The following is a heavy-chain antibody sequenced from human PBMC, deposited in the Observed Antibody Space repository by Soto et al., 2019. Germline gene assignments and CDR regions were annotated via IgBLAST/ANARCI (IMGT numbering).Heavy chain of an antibody. D-gene: IGHD2-21*02. J-gene: IGHJ4*02. CDR2: INHSGST. CDR1: GGSFSGYY. V-gene: IGHV4-34*01. CDR3: ARGVTLDY. Sequence: SETLSLTCAVYGGSFSGYYWSWIRQPPGKGLEWIGEINHSGSTNYNPSLKSRVTISVDTSKNQFSLKLSSVTAADTAVYYCARGVTLDYWGQGTLVTVSS.